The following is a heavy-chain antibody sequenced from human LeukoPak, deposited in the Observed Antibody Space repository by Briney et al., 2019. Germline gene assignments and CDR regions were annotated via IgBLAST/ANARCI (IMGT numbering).Heavy chain of an antibody. D-gene: IGHD1-14*01. V-gene: IGHV4-4*07. Sequence: PSETLSLTCTVSGGSISSYYWSWIRQPAGKGLEWIGRMYTSGSSNYNPSLKRRVTMSVVTSKNQFSLQLSSVTAADTAVYYCAREISSGPNRTFDYWGQGTLVTVSS. CDR1: GGSISSYY. J-gene: IGHJ4*02. CDR2: MYTSGSS. CDR3: AREISSGPNRTFDY.